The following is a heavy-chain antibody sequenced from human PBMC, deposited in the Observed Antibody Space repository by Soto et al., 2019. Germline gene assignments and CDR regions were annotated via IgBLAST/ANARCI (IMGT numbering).Heavy chain of an antibody. CDR3: ARDGEESSTVRDWFDP. V-gene: IGHV3-30-3*01. CDR1: GFTFSSYA. J-gene: IGHJ5*02. Sequence: GGSLRLSCAASGFTFSSYAMHWVRQAPGKGLEWVAVISYDGSNKYYADSVKGRFTISRDNSKNTLYLQMNSLRAEDTAVYYCARDGEESSTVRDWFDPWGQGTLVTVSS. CDR2: ISYDGSNK. D-gene: IGHD4-4*01.